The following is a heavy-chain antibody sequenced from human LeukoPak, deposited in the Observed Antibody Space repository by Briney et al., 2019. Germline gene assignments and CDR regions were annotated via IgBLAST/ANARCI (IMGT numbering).Heavy chain of an antibody. CDR1: GGTFSSYS. D-gene: IGHD6-13*01. J-gene: IGHJ4*02. Sequence: GASVKVSCKASGGTFSSYSISWVRQAPGQGLEWMGGIIPIFDTADYAQKFQGRVTMTTDTSTSTAYMELRSLRSDDTAVYYCARDENVAIAAYSATGSDGFDYWGQGTLVTVSS. CDR2: IIPIFDTA. V-gene: IGHV1-69*05. CDR3: ARDENVAIAAYSATGSDGFDY.